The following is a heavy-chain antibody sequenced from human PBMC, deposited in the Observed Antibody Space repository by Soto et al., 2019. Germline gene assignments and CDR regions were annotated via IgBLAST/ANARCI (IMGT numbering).Heavy chain of an antibody. CDR1: GDRVSGNSAA. CDR2: TYYRSRWYN. D-gene: IGHD3-16*01. V-gene: IGHV6-1*01. CDR3: EIDVPYYVSSENELDD. Sequence: HTLSLTCAISGDRVSGNSAAWNWIRQSPSRGLEWLGRTYYRSRWYNDYAVSVKSRITVTPDTSKNQFSLHLNSVTPEDTAVYYCEIDVPYYVSSENELDDWCQGARVTV. J-gene: IGHJ4*02.